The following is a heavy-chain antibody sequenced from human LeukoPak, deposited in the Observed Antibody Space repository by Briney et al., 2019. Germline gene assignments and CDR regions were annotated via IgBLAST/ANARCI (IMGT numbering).Heavy chain of an antibody. D-gene: IGHD2-2*03. CDR3: ARHSRLDKSSLSWADY. CDR1: GGSISSYY. V-gene: IGHV4-59*08. Sequence: SETLSLTCTVSGGSISSYYWSWLRQPPGKGLEWIGYIYYSGSTNYNPSLKSRVTISVDTSKSQFSLKLSSVTAADTAVYYCARHSRLDKSSLSWADYWGQGTLVTVSS. J-gene: IGHJ4*02. CDR2: IYYSGST.